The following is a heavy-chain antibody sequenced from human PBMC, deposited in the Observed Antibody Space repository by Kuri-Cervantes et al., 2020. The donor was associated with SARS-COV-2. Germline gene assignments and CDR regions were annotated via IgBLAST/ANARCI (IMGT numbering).Heavy chain of an antibody. CDR2: ISSSSYI. J-gene: IGHJ4*02. CDR3: ARAAWEGYFDY. CDR1: GFTFSSNS. V-gene: IGHV3-21*01. Sequence: GGSLRPSCAASGFTFSSNSMNWVRQAPGRWLEWVSSISSSSYIYYANSVKGRFTISRDNAKKSLYLQINSVRAEDTAVYSCARAAWEGYFDYWGQGTLVTVSS. D-gene: IGHD1-26*01.